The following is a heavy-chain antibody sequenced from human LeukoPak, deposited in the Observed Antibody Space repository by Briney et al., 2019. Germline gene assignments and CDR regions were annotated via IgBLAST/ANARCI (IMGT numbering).Heavy chain of an antibody. J-gene: IGHJ6*02. D-gene: IGHD3-10*01. CDR3: ARSMVRYYGMDV. CDR1: GFSLTTSGMC. V-gene: IGHV2-70*11. Sequence: GPTLVNPTQTLTLTCTFSGFSLTTSGMCVTWIRQPPGKALEWLARIDWDDYKNYNTSLKTRLTISKDTSKNQVVLTMTNMDPVDTATYYCARSMVRYYGMDVWGQGTTVTVSS. CDR2: IDWDDYK.